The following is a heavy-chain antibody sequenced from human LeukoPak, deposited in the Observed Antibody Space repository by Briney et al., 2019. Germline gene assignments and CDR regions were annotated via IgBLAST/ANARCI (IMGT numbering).Heavy chain of an antibody. J-gene: IGHJ6*03. Sequence: SETLSLTCTVSGGSISSYYWSWIRQPAGKGLEWIGRIYSSGSTNYNPSLKSRVTMSGDTSKNQISLKLSSVTAADTAVYYCARVDLESACSGGSCPYKYYYYYMDVWGKGTTVTVSS. D-gene: IGHD2-15*01. CDR3: ARVDLESACSGGSCPYKYYYYYMDV. CDR1: GGSISSYY. CDR2: IYSSGST. V-gene: IGHV4-4*07.